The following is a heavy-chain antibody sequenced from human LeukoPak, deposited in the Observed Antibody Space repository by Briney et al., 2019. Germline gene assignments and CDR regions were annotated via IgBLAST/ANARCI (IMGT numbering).Heavy chain of an antibody. V-gene: IGHV4-4*07. J-gene: IGHJ5*02. Sequence: SETLSLTCTVSGGSISGYYWSWIRQPAGKGLEWIGRIYTSESTNYNPSLKSRVTMSVDTSKNQFSLKLRSVTAADTAVYYCARDLDYTYRWFDPWGQGTLVTVSS. CDR3: ARDLDYTYRWFDP. D-gene: IGHD4-11*01. CDR2: IYTSEST. CDR1: GGSISGYY.